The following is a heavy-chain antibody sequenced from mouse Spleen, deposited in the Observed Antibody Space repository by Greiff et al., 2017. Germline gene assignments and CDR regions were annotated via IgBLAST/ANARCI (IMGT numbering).Heavy chain of an antibody. D-gene: IGHD1-2*01. CDR2: ISPGSGNT. CDR3: AREELLRPIFDY. V-gene: IGHV1-84*01. Sequence: QVQLQQSGPELVKPGASVKISCKASGYTFTDYYINWVKQRPGQGLEWIGWISPGSGNTKYNEKFKGKATLTVDTSSSTAYMQLSSLTSEDSAVYFCAREELLRPIFDYWGQGTTLTVSS. J-gene: IGHJ2*01. CDR1: GYTFTDYY.